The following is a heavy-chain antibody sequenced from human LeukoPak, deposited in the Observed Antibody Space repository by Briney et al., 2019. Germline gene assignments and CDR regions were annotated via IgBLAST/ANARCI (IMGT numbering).Heavy chain of an antibody. D-gene: IGHD3-3*01. CDR2: ISGSGGST. Sequence: SGGSLRLSCAASGFTFSSYAMSWVRQAPGKGLEWVSAISGSGGSTYYADSVKGRFTISRDNSKNTLYLQMNSLRAEDTAVYYCAKDAGLRFLEWYFDYWGQGTLVTVSS. CDR1: GFTFSSYA. J-gene: IGHJ4*02. V-gene: IGHV3-23*01. CDR3: AKDAGLRFLEWYFDY.